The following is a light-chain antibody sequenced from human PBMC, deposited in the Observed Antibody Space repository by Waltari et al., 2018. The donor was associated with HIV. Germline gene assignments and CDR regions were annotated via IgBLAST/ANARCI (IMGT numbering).Light chain of an antibody. CDR2: DVN. J-gene: IGLJ2*01. CDR3: CSYAGSNTFV. Sequence: QTALTQPRSVSGSPGQSSAISSTGTSIDVGGSDSVSWYQPHPGKAPKLMIFDVNKRPSGVPERFSGSKSGNTASLTISGLQAEDEADYSCCSYAGSNTFVFGGGTKLTVL. CDR1: SIDVGGSDS. V-gene: IGLV2-11*01.